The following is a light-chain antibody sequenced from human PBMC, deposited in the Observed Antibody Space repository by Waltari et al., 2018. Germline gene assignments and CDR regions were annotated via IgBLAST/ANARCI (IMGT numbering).Light chain of an antibody. J-gene: IGLJ3*02. CDR3: SSYGGSNNLV. Sequence: QSALTQPPSASGSPGQSVTISCTGTSSDVGGYNYVSWYQPHPGKPPKVMIYEVSKRPSGVPDRFSGSKSGNTASLPVSGVQAEDEADYYCSSYGGSNNLVFGGGTKLTVL. CDR2: EVS. V-gene: IGLV2-8*01. CDR1: SSDVGGYNY.